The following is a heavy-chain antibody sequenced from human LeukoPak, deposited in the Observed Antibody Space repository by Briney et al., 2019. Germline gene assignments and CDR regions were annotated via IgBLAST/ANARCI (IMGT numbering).Heavy chain of an antibody. CDR1: GFTFSEYY. CDR3: AKRDRPCSGDCSAPYYFDY. CDR2: ISSSGRNT. V-gene: IGHV3-23*01. D-gene: IGHD2-21*02. Sequence: GGSLRLSCAASGFTFSEYYMSWVRQTPGKGLEWVSSISSSGRNTYYADSVKGRFTISRDNSENTLYLQVSSLRAEDTAVYYCAKRDRPCSGDCSAPYYFDYWGQGTLVTVSS. J-gene: IGHJ4*02.